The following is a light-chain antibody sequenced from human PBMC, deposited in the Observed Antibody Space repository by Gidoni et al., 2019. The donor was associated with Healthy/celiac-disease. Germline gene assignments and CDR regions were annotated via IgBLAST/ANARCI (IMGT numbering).Light chain of an antibody. J-gene: IGKJ4*01. CDR2: WTS. V-gene: IGKV4-1*01. Sequence: DIVMTQSPDSLAVSLGERATINCKSSQSVLYSSNNKNYLAWYQQKPGQPPKLLIYWTSTRESGVPDRFSGSGSGTDFTLTISSLQAEDVAVYYCQQHYSTPPTFGGXTKVEIK. CDR1: QSVLYSSNNKNY. CDR3: QQHYSTPPT.